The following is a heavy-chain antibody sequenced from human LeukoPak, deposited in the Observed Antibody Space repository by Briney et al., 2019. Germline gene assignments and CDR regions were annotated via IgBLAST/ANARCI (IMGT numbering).Heavy chain of an antibody. CDR2: INPSGGST. Sequence: ASVKVSCKASGFTFTSYYMHWVRQAPGQGLEWMGIINPSGGSTSYAQKFRGRVTMTRDTSTSTVYMELSSLRSEDTAVYYCARSPRGVLRYFDWLLNWFDPWGQGTLVTVSS. CDR3: ARSPRGVLRYFDWLLNWFDP. CDR1: GFTFTSYY. D-gene: IGHD3-9*01. J-gene: IGHJ5*02. V-gene: IGHV1-46*01.